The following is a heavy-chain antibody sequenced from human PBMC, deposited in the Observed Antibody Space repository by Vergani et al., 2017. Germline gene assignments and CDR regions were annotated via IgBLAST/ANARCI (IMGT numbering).Heavy chain of an antibody. CDR2: IYTSGAT. Sequence: QVQLQESGPGLVKPSQTLSLTCTVSGGSFSTGGQSWTWLRQAAGKGLEWIGRIYTSGATNYNPSLRSRAIMSVDASKKQLSLKLTSVTAADTAVYYCARDGGEYDKDALDVWGQGTKVTVT. CDR1: GGSFSTGGQS. V-gene: IGHV4-61*02. J-gene: IGHJ3*01. CDR3: ARDGGEYDKDALDV. D-gene: IGHD2-21*01.